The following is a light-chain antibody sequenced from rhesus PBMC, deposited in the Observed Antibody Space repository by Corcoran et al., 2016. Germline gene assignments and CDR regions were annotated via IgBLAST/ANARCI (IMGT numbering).Light chain of an antibody. CDR3: QQYSSSPLT. V-gene: IGKV1-22*01. Sequence: DIQMTQSPSSLSASVGDTVTITCRASQSIRNWLAWYQQEPGKAPKFLIYKASSLQSGTPSRFSGSGSVTDFTLTISSLQSEDFATYYCQQYSSSPLTFGGGTKVDLK. CDR2: KAS. J-gene: IGKJ4*01. CDR1: QSIRNW.